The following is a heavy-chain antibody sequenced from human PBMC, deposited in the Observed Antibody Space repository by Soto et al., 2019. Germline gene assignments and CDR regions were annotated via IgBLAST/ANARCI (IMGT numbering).Heavy chain of an antibody. D-gene: IGHD5-18*01. J-gene: IGHJ4*02. CDR1: GFTFSNFW. CDR3: AKRSVEYSLRNDY. Sequence: ESGGGLVQPGGSLRLSCEVSGFTFSNFWMTWVRQAPGKGLEWVATLNHDGSEKYYVDFVKGRFTISRDNAKNSVFLQMNSPRREDTAVYYCAKRSVEYSLRNDYWGQGTLVTVSS. V-gene: IGHV3-7*03. CDR2: LNHDGSEK.